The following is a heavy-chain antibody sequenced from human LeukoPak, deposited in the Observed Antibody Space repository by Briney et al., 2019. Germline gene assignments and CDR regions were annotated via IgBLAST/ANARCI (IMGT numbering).Heavy chain of an antibody. D-gene: IGHD1-1*01. J-gene: IGHJ2*01. Sequence: SETLSLTCTVSGGSISNSNYYWGWVRQPPGKGLEWIGTIYYSGNTYYTPSLKSRVTMSVDTSKNQFSLKLSSVTAADTAVYYCARDLERWSTHWYFDLWGRGTLVTVSS. V-gene: IGHV4-39*07. CDR1: GGSISNSNYY. CDR2: IYYSGNT. CDR3: ARDLERWSTHWYFDL.